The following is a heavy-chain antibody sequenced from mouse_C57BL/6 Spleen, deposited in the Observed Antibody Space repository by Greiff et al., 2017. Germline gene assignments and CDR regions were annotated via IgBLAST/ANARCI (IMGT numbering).Heavy chain of an antibody. CDR1: GFTFSSYA. J-gene: IGHJ4*01. CDR3: TRVGFLYAMDY. Sequence: EVKLEESGEGLVKPGGSLKLSCAASGFTFSSYAMSWVRQTPEKRLEWVAYISSGGDYIYYADTVKGRFTISRDNARNTLYLQMSSLKSEDTAMYYCTRVGFLYAMDYWGQGTSVTVSS. V-gene: IGHV5-9-1*02. CDR2: ISSGGDYI. D-gene: IGHD4-1*01.